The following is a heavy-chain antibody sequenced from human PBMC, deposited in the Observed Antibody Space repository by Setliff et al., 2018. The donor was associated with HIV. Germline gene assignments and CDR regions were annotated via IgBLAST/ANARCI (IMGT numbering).Heavy chain of an antibody. J-gene: IGHJ1*01. CDR2: INTDGSNT. CDR1: GFTFSNYW. Sequence: GGSLRLSCAASGFTFSNYWMHWVRQVPGKGLVWVSRINTDGSNTTYADSVKGRFTISRDNAKKTLYLQMNSLRGEDTAVYYCAKPGGRDYGDNRGAEYFHHWGQGTLVTVAS. D-gene: IGHD4-17*01. CDR3: AKPGGRDYGDNRGAEYFHH. V-gene: IGHV3-74*01.